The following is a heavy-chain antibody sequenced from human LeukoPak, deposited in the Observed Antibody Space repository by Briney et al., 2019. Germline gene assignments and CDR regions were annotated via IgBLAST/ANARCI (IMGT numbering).Heavy chain of an antibody. CDR2: INHSGST. CDR3: ARGWIQPY. Sequence: SETLSLTCAVYGGSFSGYYWSWIRHPPGKGLEWIGEINHSGSTNYNPSLKSRVTISVDTSKNQFSLKLSSVTAADTAVYYCARGWIQPYWGQGTLVTVSS. CDR1: GGSFSGYY. V-gene: IGHV4-34*01. J-gene: IGHJ4*02. D-gene: IGHD5-18*01.